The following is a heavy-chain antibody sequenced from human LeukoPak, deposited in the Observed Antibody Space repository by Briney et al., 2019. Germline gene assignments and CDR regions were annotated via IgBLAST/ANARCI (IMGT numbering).Heavy chain of an antibody. CDR1: GFTFSTYW. V-gene: IGHV3-7*01. CDR3: ASSTTVTTPGAFDI. J-gene: IGHJ3*02. Sequence: GGSLRLSCAASGFTFSTYWMTWVRQAPGKGLEWVANIKPDGSQIYYVDSVKGRFTISRDNAKNSLYLQMNSLRAEDTAVYYCASSTTVTTPGAFDIWGQGTMVTVSS. CDR2: IKPDGSQI. D-gene: IGHD4-17*01.